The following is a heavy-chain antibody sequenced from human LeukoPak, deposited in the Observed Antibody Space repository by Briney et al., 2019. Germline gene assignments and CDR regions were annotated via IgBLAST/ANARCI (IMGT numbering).Heavy chain of an antibody. CDR3: AWGGPYDAFDI. CDR2: MNPNSGNT. CDR1: GYTFTGYY. Sequence: GASVKVSCKASGYTFTGYYMHWVRQATGQGLEWMGWMNPNSGNTGYAQKFQGRVTITRNTSISTAYMELSSLRSEDTAVYYCAWGGPYDAFDIWGQGTMVTVSS. V-gene: IGHV1-8*03. J-gene: IGHJ3*02.